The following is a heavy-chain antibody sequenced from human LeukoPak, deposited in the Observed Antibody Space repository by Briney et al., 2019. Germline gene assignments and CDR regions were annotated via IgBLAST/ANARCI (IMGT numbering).Heavy chain of an antibody. J-gene: IGHJ5*02. CDR2: INPNSGGT. V-gene: IGHV1-2*02. CDR1: GYTFTGYY. Sequence: ASVKVSCKASGYTFTGYYMHWVRQAPGQGLEWMGWINPNSGGTNYAQKFQGRVTMTRNTSISTAYMELSSLRSEDTAVYYCARDRKIAVAGTRWFDPWGQGTLVTVSS. D-gene: IGHD6-19*01. CDR3: ARDRKIAVAGTRWFDP.